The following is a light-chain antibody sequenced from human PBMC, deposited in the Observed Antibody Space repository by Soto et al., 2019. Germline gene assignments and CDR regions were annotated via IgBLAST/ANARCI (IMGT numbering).Light chain of an antibody. V-gene: IGKV1-8*01. CDR3: QQLHDYPIT. J-gene: IGKJ5*01. CDR2: AAS. CDR1: QGISSY. Sequence: AIRMTQSPSSFSASTGDRVTITCRASQGISSYLAWYQQKPGKAPKLLIYAASTLQSGVPSRFSGSGSGTDFTLTISCLQSEDFATYYCQQLHDYPITFGQGTRLEIK.